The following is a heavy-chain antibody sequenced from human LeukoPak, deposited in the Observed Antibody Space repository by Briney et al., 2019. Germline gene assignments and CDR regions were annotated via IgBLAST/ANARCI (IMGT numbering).Heavy chain of an antibody. V-gene: IGHV1-58*01. Sequence: AASVKVSCKASGFTFTSRSAVQWVRQARGQRLEWIGWIVVDSDNTNYAENFQERVTITRDMSASTSYMELSSLRSEDTAVYFCAAPYTRSWFDLWGQGTLVTVSS. CDR1: GFTFTSRSA. J-gene: IGHJ5*02. CDR3: AAPYTRSWFDL. D-gene: IGHD2-2*02. CDR2: IVVDSDNT.